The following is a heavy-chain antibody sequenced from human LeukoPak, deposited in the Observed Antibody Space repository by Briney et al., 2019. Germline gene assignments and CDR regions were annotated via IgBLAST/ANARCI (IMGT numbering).Heavy chain of an antibody. CDR1: GYTFTTYG. J-gene: IGHJ4*02. Sequence: ASVKVSCKASGYTFTTYGISWVRQAPGQGLEWMGWISAYNGNTKYAQKLQGRVSMTTDTSTSTAYMELRSLTSDDTAVYYCARGPYCSGSSCYSQYFDYWGREPWSPSPQ. V-gene: IGHV1-18*01. CDR3: ARGPYCSGSSCYSQYFDY. D-gene: IGHD2-15*01. CDR2: ISAYNGNT.